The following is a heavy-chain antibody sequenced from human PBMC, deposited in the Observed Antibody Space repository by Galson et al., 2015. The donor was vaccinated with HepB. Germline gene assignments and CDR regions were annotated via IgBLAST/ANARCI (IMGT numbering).Heavy chain of an antibody. V-gene: IGHV3-7*03. D-gene: IGHD6-13*01. CDR2: IKQDESEK. Sequence: LRLSCAASGFTFSDYWMMWVRQAPGKGLEWVANIKQDESEKFYVDSVRGRFTISRDNAKNSLYLQLNNLRADDTAVYYCARGRPTSTWYITDWGQGTLVTVSS. CDR3: ARGRPTSTWYITD. CDR1: GFTFSDYW. J-gene: IGHJ4*02.